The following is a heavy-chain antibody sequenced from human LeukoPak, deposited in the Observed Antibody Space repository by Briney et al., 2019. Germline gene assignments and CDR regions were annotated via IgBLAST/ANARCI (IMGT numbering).Heavy chain of an antibody. V-gene: IGHV4-39*01. J-gene: IGHJ4*02. Sequence: AETLSLTCTVSGGSISSSSYYWGWIHQPPGKGLEWIGSIYSSGSTYYNPSLKSRVTISVDTSKNQFSLNLSSVPASDTAVYYCARRGGSGRSFDYWGQGILVTVSS. D-gene: IGHD3-10*01. CDR2: IYSSGST. CDR1: GGSISSSSYY. CDR3: ARRGGSGRSFDY.